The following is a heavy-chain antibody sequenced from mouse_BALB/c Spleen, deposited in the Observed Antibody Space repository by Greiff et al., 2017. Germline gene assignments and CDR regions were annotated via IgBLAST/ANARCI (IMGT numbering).Heavy chain of an antibody. Sequence: EVKLVESGTVLARPGASVKMSCKASGYTFTSYWMHWVKQRPGQGLEWIGAIYPGNSDTSYNQKFKGKAKLTAVTSTSTAYMELSSLTNEDSAVYYCTSFITTRYFDGWGAGTTVTVSS. CDR3: TSFITTRYFDG. J-gene: IGHJ1*01. V-gene: IGHV1-5*01. CDR2: IYPGNSDT. CDR1: GYTFTSYW. D-gene: IGHD1-2*01.